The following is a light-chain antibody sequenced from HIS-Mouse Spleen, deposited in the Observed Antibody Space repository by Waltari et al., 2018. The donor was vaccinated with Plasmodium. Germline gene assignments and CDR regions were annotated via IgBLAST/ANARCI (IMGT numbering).Light chain of an antibody. Sequence: SYELTQPPSVSVSPGQTARNTCSGDALPKKYAYWYQQKSGQAPVLVSYEDSKRPSGIPERFSGASSGKMATLTISGAQVEDEADYSCYSTDSSGNHRVFGGGTKLTVL. CDR3: YSTDSSGNHRV. J-gene: IGLJ3*02. V-gene: IGLV3-10*01. CDR2: EDS. CDR1: ALPKKY.